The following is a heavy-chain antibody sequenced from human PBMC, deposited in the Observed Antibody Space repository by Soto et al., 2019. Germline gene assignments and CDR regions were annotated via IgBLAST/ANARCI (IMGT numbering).Heavy chain of an antibody. J-gene: IGHJ6*02. D-gene: IGHD4-17*01. CDR1: GGSISSYY. V-gene: IGHV4-59*01. CDR3: ARDKGTVTTGYGMDV. CDR2: IYYSGST. Sequence: SETLSLTCTVSGGSISSYYWSWIRQPPGKGLEWIGYIYYSGSTNYNPSLKSRVTISVDTSKNQFSLKLSSVTAADTAVYYCARDKGTVTTGYGMDVWGQGTTVTVSS.